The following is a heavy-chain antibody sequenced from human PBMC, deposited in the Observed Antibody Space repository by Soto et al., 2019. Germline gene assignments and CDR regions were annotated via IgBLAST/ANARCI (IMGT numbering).Heavy chain of an antibody. D-gene: IGHD5-18*01. Sequence: GGSLRLSCAASGFSVSSNYMSWVRQAPGKGLEWVSVIYSGGNTHYADSVKGRFTISRDNSKNTLYLQMNSLRAEDTAVYYCARDSTWIPYYHYGMGVWGQGTTVTVSS. CDR2: IYSGGNT. CDR3: ARDSTWIPYYHYGMGV. CDR1: GFSVSSNY. J-gene: IGHJ6*02. V-gene: IGHV3-53*01.